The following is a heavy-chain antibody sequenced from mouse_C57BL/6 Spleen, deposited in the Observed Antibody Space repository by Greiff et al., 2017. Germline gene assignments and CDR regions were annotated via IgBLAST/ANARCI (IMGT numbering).Heavy chain of an antibody. V-gene: IGHV1-55*01. CDR1: GYTFTSYW. CDR3: ARSKVYGNSFAY. J-gene: IGHJ3*01. Sequence: QVQLQQPGAELVKPGASVKMSCKASGYTFTSYWITWVKQRPGQGLEWIGDIYPGSGSTNYNEKFKSKATLTVDTSSSTAYMQLSSLTSEDSAVYDCARSKVYGNSFAYWGQGTLVTVSA. CDR2: IYPGSGST. D-gene: IGHD2-1*01.